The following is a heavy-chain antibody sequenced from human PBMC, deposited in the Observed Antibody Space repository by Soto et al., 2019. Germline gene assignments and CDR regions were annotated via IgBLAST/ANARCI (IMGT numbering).Heavy chain of an antibody. CDR1: GCSSSSYY. CDR3: ARTSRFDC. V-gene: IGHV4-34*01. Sequence: PSEILSLTCAVSGCSSSSYYWSWIRQPPGKGLEWIGEINHSGSTNYNPSLKSRVTMSVDTSKNQFSLKLSSVTAADTAVYYCARTSRFDCWGQGTLVTVSS. D-gene: IGHD6-6*01. CDR2: INHSGST. J-gene: IGHJ4*02.